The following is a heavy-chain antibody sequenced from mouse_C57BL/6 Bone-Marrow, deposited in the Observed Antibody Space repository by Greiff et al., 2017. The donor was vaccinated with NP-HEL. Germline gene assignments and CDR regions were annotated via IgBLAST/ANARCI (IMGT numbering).Heavy chain of an antibody. CDR3: ASLLAY. J-gene: IGHJ3*01. Sequence: EVKLVESGGGLVQPGGSLKLSCAASGFTFSDYYMYWVRQTPEKRLEWVAYISNGGGSTYYPDTVKCRFTISRDNAKNTLYLQMSRLKSEDTAMYYCASLLAYWGQGTLVTVSA. CDR2: ISNGGGST. CDR1: GFTFSDYY. V-gene: IGHV5-12*01.